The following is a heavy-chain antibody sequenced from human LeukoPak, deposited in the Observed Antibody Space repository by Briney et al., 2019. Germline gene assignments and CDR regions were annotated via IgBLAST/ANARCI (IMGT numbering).Heavy chain of an antibody. Sequence: SETLSLTCTVSGYSISSGYYWSWIRQPPGKGLEWIGEINHSGSTNYNPSLKSRVTISVDTSKNQFSLKLSSVTAADTAVYYCARDGRDEGFDYWGQGTLVTVSS. D-gene: IGHD5-24*01. J-gene: IGHJ4*02. CDR2: INHSGST. CDR1: GYSISSGYY. CDR3: ARDGRDEGFDY. V-gene: IGHV4-38-2*02.